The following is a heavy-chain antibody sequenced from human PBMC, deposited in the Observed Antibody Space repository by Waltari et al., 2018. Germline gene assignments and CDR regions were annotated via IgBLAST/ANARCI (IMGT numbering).Heavy chain of an antibody. CDR2: IYHSGST. D-gene: IGHD3-22*01. CDR3: TTSQVRVTMIVVVADY. V-gene: IGHV4-30-2*01. CDR1: GGSISSGGYS. Sequence: QLQLQESGSGLVKPSQTLSLTCAVSGGSISSGGYSWSWIRQPPGKGLEWIGYIYHSGSTYYNPSLKSRVTISVDRSKNQFSLKLSSVTAADTAVYYCTTSQVRVTMIVVVADYWGQGTLVTVSS. J-gene: IGHJ4*02.